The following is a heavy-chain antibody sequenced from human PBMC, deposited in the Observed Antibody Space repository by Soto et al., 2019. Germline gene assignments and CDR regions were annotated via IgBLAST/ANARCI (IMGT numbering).Heavy chain of an antibody. CDR2: IHYSGST. D-gene: IGHD3-3*01. CDR3: ARSLDDFWTGYYAH. CDR1: ADSITSYY. Sequence: SETLSLTCTVPADSITSYYWSWFRQPPGKGLEWIGHIHYSGSTNYNPSLKSRVTISEDTSKNQFSLKLSSVTAADTAVYYCARSLDDFWTGYYAHWGQGILVTVS. J-gene: IGHJ4*02. V-gene: IGHV4-59*08.